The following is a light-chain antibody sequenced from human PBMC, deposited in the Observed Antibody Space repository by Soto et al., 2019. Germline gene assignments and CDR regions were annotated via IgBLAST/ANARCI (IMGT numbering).Light chain of an antibody. CDR3: AAWDDSLNGVX. J-gene: IGLJ2*01. CDR2: SNN. Sequence: QAVVTQPPSASGTPGQRVTISCSGSSSNIGSNTVNWYQQLPGTAPKLLIYSNNQRPSGVPDRFSGSKSGTSASLAISGLQSEDEADYYCAAWDDSLNGVXFGGGTKLTVL. V-gene: IGLV1-44*01. CDR1: SSNIGSNT.